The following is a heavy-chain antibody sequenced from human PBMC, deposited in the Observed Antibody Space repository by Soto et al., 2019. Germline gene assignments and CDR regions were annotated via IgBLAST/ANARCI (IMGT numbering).Heavy chain of an antibody. CDR3: AKLTSPYYYDFWSGYYDSFGFDY. J-gene: IGHJ4*02. CDR2: ISGSGGST. V-gene: IGHV3-23*01. D-gene: IGHD3-3*01. Sequence: GGSLRLSCAASGFTFSSYAMSWVRQAPGKGLEWVSAISGSGGSTYYADSVKGRFTISRDNSKSTLYLQMNSLRAEDTAVYYCAKLTSPYYYDFWSGYYDSFGFDYWGQGTLVTVSS. CDR1: GFTFSSYA.